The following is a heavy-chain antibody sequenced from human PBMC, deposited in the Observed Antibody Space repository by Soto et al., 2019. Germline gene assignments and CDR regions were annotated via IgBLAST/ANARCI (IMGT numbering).Heavy chain of an antibody. CDR1: GYTFTGYA. Sequence: QVQLVQSGAEEKKPGASVKVSCKASGYTFTGYAMHWVRQAPGQRLEWMGWINAGNGNTKYSQKFQGRVTITRDTSASTAHRELSSLRSEDTAVYYCARAVAVPADFDYWGQGTLVTVSS. CDR2: INAGNGNT. D-gene: IGHD6-19*01. V-gene: IGHV1-3*05. CDR3: ARAVAVPADFDY. J-gene: IGHJ4*02.